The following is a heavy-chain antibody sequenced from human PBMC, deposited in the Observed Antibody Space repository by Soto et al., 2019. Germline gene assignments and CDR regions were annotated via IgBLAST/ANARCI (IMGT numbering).Heavy chain of an antibody. J-gene: IGHJ4*02. CDR3: ARDWGVYSSDDSAYIPYLDS. V-gene: IGHV3-48*02. CDR2: ISHIDGTT. Sequence: GGSLRLSCAASGFTFSSYSMNWVRQAPGKGLEWVSYISHIDGTTYYADSVKGRFTISRDNARNSLYLQMNSLRDEDTAVYYCARDWGVYSSDDSAYIPYLDSWGQGTLVTVSS. CDR1: GFTFSSYS. D-gene: IGHD3-22*01.